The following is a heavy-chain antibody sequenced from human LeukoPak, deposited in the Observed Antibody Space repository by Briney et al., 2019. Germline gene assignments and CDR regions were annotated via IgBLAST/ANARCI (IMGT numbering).Heavy chain of an antibody. CDR2: VSSSGMTK. CDR1: GFPFSSYE. Sequence: GGSLRLSCAASGFPFSSYEMNWVRQAPGKGLEWVSYVSSSGMTKYYAVSVKGRFTMSRDNAKNSLYLQLNSLRAEDTAVYYCARDGRSRGLSHVNFDYWGQGILVTVSS. D-gene: IGHD3-16*02. CDR3: ARDGRSRGLSHVNFDY. J-gene: IGHJ4*02. V-gene: IGHV3-48*03.